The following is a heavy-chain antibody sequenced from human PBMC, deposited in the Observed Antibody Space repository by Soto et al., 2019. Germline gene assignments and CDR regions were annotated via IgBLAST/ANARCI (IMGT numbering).Heavy chain of an antibody. J-gene: IGHJ6*02. Sequence: ASVKVSCKASGGTFSSYAISWVRQAPGQGLEWMGGITPIFGTADYAQKFQGRVTITADESTSTAYMERSSLRSEETAVYYCARAKTELTAMVTPGYYYYGMDVWGQGTTVTVSS. D-gene: IGHD5-18*01. CDR2: ITPIFGTA. CDR1: GGTFSSYA. V-gene: IGHV1-69*13. CDR3: ARAKTELTAMVTPGYYYYGMDV.